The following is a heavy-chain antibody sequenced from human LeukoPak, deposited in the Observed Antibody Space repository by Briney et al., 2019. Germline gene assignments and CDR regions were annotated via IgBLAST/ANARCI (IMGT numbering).Heavy chain of an antibody. Sequence: GGFLRLSCAGSGFTFKNEDMTWVRQAPGKGLEWVSSIHPTNGKTNYADSVKGRFTISRDSSKNTLYLQMNSLRADDTAVYYCAKGSWGDDWGQGTLVTVSS. CDR2: IHPTNGKT. CDR1: GFTFKNED. D-gene: IGHD7-27*01. V-gene: IGHV3-23*01. J-gene: IGHJ4*02. CDR3: AKGSWGDD.